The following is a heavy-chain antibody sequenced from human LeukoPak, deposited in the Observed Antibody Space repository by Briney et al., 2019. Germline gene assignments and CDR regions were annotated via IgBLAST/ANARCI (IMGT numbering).Heavy chain of an antibody. V-gene: IGHV3-33*01. J-gene: IGHJ4*02. CDR1: GFTFGSYG. Sequence: GSLRLSCAASGFTFGSYGMHWVRQAPGKGLEWVAVIWYDGSNKYYADSVKGRFTISRDNSKNTLYLQMNSLRAEDTAVYYCARGGGNYNNFDYWGQGTLVTVSS. CDR3: ARGGGNYNNFDY. D-gene: IGHD2-15*01. CDR2: IWYDGSNK.